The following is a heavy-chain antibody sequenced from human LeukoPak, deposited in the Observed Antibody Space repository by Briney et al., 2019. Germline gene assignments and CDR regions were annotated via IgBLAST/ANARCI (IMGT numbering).Heavy chain of an antibody. D-gene: IGHD1-26*01. CDR1: GGSINSYY. Sequence: SETLSLTCTVSGGSINSYYWSWIRQPPGKGLEWIAYIYYSGSTSYNPSLKSRVTVSVDTSKNQFSLKLNSVTAADTAMYYCARLFHPALSGNYPFDYWGQGTLVTVSS. CDR3: ARLFHPALSGNYPFDY. J-gene: IGHJ4*02. V-gene: IGHV4-59*01. CDR2: IYYSGST.